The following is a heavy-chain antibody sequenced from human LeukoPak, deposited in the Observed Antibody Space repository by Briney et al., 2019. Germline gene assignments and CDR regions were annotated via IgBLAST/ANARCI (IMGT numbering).Heavy chain of an antibody. CDR1: GFAFSSYA. Sequence: GGSLRLSCAASGFAFSSYAMHWVRQAPGKGLEYVSAISHDGGTTYYANSVKGRFTISRDNSKNTLYLHMGSLRAEDMAVYYCASADCWGQGTLVAVSS. V-gene: IGHV3-64*01. J-gene: IGHJ4*02. CDR3: ASADC. CDR2: ISHDGGTT.